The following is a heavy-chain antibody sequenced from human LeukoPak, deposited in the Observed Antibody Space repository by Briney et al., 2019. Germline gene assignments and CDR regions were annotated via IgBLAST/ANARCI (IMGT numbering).Heavy chain of an antibody. J-gene: IGHJ6*02. D-gene: IGHD2-15*01. CDR3: ARENCSGGSCYSNYYYYGMDV. V-gene: IGHV1-18*01. Sequence: ASVKVSCKASGYTFTSYGISWVRQAPGQGLEWMGWISAYNGNTNYAQKLQGRVTMTTDTSTSTAYMELRSLRSDDTAVYYCARENCSGGSCYSNYYYYGMDVWGQGTTVTVSS. CDR2: ISAYNGNT. CDR1: GYTFTSYG.